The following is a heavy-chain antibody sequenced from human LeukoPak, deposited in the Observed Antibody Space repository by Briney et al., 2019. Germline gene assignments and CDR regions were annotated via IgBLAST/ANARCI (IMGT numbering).Heavy chain of an antibody. J-gene: IGHJ4*02. Sequence: PSETLSLTCAVYGGSFSGYYWSWIRQPPGKGLEWIGEINHSGSTNYNPSLKSRVTISVDTSKNQFSLKLSSVTAADTAVYYCARGWGSSGWPALYWGQGTLVTVPS. CDR3: ARGWGSSGWPALY. CDR2: INHSGST. D-gene: IGHD6-19*01. V-gene: IGHV4-34*01. CDR1: GGSFSGYY.